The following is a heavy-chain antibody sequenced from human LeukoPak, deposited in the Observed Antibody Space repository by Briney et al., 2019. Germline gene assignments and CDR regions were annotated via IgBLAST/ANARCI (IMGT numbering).Heavy chain of an antibody. Sequence: GSLRLSCAASGFTFSSYATSWVRQAPGKGLEWVSGINGGGGSTYYADSVKGRFTISRDNAKNTLYLQMNSLRAEDTAVYYCARDLEYYFGSGSLDFWGQGTLVTVSS. J-gene: IGHJ4*02. CDR3: ARDLEYYFGSGSLDF. D-gene: IGHD3-10*01. CDR2: INGGGGST. CDR1: GFTFSSYA. V-gene: IGHV3-23*01.